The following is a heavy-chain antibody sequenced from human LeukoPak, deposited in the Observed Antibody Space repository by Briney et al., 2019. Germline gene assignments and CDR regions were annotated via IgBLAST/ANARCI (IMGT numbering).Heavy chain of an antibody. D-gene: IGHD3-10*01. V-gene: IGHV4-34*01. CDR3: ARELGAIIPSSDWFVP. CDR1: GGSFSGYY. CDR2: INHSGST. Sequence: PSETLSLTCAVYGGSFSGYYGSWIRQPPGKGLEWIGEINHSGSTNYNPSLKSRVTISVDTSKNQFSLKLSSVTAADTAVYYCARELGAIIPSSDWFVPWGQGTLVTVSS. J-gene: IGHJ5*02.